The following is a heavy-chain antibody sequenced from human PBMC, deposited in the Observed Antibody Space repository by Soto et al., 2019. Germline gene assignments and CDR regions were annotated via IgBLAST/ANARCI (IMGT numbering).Heavy chain of an antibody. D-gene: IGHD2-8*02. J-gene: IGHJ4*02. CDR2: INHSGST. V-gene: IGHV4-34*01. Sequence: QVQLQQWGAGLLKPSEPLSLTCAIYGGSFSGYYWIWIRQPPGTGLEWIGEINHSGSTKYNPSLKRRVNTSVDTSKNQFSLELPSVTAADTAVYYCARDKITGLFDYWGQGTLVSGSS. CDR1: GGSFSGYY. CDR3: ARDKITGLFDY.